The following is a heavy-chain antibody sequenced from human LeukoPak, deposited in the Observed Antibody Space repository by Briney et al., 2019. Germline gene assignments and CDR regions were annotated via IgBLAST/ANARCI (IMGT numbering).Heavy chain of an antibody. V-gene: IGHV3-23*01. J-gene: IGHJ2*01. D-gene: IGHD6-6*01. CDR2: IKGSGDST. Sequence: GGSLRLSCAASGFTVSSNYMSWVRQAPGKGLEWVSGIKGSGDSTYYASSVKGRFSISRDNSKNTLYLQMNNLRAEDTAVYSCAKYPSSCIWYFDLWGRGTLVTVSS. CDR1: GFTVSSNY. CDR3: AKYPSSCIWYFDL.